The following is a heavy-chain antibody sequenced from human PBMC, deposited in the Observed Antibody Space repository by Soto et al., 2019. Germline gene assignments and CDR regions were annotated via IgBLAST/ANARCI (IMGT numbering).Heavy chain of an antibody. J-gene: IGHJ3*02. D-gene: IGHD4-17*01. CDR2: ISWNSGSI. V-gene: IGHV3-9*01. Sequence: EVQLVESGGGLVQPGRSLRLSCAASGFTFDDYAMHWVRQAPGKGLEWVSGISWNSGSIGYADSVKGRFTISRDNAKNSLYLQMNRLRAEDTALYYCAKDVGYGDPLRAFDIWGQGTMVTVSS. CDR3: AKDVGYGDPLRAFDI. CDR1: GFTFDDYA.